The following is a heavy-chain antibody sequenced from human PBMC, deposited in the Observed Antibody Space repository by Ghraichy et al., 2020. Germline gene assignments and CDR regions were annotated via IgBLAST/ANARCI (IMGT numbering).Heavy chain of an antibody. V-gene: IGHV4-4*02. D-gene: IGHD3-3*01. J-gene: IGHJ4*02. Sequence: SETPSLTCAVSGGSISSSNWWSWVRQPPGKGLEWIGEIYHSGSTNYNPSLKSRVTISVDKSKNQFSLKLSSVTAADTAVYYCASGLRFLEWHEYYFDYWGQGTLVTVSS. CDR2: IYHSGST. CDR1: GGSISSSNW. CDR3: ASGLRFLEWHEYYFDY.